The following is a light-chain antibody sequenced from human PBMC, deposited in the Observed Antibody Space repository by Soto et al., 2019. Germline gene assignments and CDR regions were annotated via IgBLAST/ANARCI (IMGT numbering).Light chain of an antibody. CDR2: GAS. CDR3: QNYDRSAYT. V-gene: IGKV3-20*01. CDR1: QSVSSNY. J-gene: IGKJ2*01. Sequence: EIVLTQSPGTLSLSPGERATLSCRASQSVSSNYLAWYQQKPGQAPRLLIYGASSRATSIPDRFSDSGSGTDFALTIGRLALEDFAVYYCQNYDRSAYTFGQGTPLEIK.